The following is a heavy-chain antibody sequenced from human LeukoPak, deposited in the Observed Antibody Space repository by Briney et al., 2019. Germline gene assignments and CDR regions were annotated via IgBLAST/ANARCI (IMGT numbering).Heavy chain of an antibody. J-gene: IGHJ4*02. CDR2: IHYTGST. V-gene: IGHV4-59*01. CDR1: GGSISSYY. CDR3: ARSSESYDSSGYYSYYFDN. Sequence: DPSETLSLTCTVSGGSISSYYWSWIRQPPGRGLEWIGYIHYTGSTNYKSSLKSRVTISVDKSKNQFSLKLRSVTAADTAVYYCARSSESYDSSGYYSYYFDNWGQGTLVTVSS. D-gene: IGHD3-22*01.